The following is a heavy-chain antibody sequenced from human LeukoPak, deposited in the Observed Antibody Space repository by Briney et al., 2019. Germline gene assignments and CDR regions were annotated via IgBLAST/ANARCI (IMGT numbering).Heavy chain of an antibody. CDR2: ISSSGSTI. CDR3: AELGITMIGGV. D-gene: IGHD3-10*02. V-gene: IGHV3-48*03. J-gene: IGHJ6*04. CDR1: GFTFSSYE. Sequence: GGSLRLSCAASGFTFSSYEMNWVRQAPGKGLEWVSYISSSGSTIYCADSVRGRFTISRDNAKNSLYLQMNSLRAEDAAVYYCAELGITMIGGVWGKGTTVTISS.